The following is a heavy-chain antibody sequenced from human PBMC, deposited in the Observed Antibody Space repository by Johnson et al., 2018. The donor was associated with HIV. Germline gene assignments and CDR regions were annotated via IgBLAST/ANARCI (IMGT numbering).Heavy chain of an antibody. D-gene: IGHD3-22*01. CDR2: ISYDGSNK. CDR3: ARVPTSSGYHDAFDI. J-gene: IGHJ3*02. CDR1: GFPFSTYA. Sequence: QVQLVESGGGVVQPGRSLRLSCATSGFPFSTYAFHWVRQSPGKGLEWVAVISYDGSNKYYADSVKGRFTISRDNSKNTLYLQMNSLRAEDTAVYYCARVPTSSGYHDAFDIWGQGTMVTVSS. V-gene: IGHV3-30*17.